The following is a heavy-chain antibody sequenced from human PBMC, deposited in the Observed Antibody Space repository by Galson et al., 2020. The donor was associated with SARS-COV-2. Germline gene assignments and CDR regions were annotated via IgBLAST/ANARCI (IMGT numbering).Heavy chain of an antibody. D-gene: IGHD3-3*01. CDR3: ARGPEYYDFWSCYFSGMDV. Sequence: SETLSLTCAVYGGSFSGYNWSWIRQPPGKGLEWIGEINHSGSTNYNPSLKSRVTISVDTSKNQFSLKLSSVTAADTAVYYCARGPEYYDFWSCYFSGMDVWGQGTTVTVS. CDR1: GGSFSGYN. V-gene: IGHV4-34*01. CDR2: INHSGST. J-gene: IGHJ6*02.